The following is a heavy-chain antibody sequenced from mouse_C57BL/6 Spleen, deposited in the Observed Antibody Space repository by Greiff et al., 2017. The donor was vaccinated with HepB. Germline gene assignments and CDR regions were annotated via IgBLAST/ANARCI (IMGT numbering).Heavy chain of an antibody. Sequence: QVQLQQSGAELVRPGASVTLSCKASGYTFTDYEMHWVKQTPVHGLEWIGAIDPETGGTAYNQKFKGKAILTADKSSSTAYMELRSLTSEDSAVYYCTRDYYGSSQGFAYWGQGTLVTVSA. CDR2: IDPETGGT. CDR1: GYTFTDYE. J-gene: IGHJ3*01. V-gene: IGHV1-15*01. D-gene: IGHD1-1*01. CDR3: TRDYYGSSQGFAY.